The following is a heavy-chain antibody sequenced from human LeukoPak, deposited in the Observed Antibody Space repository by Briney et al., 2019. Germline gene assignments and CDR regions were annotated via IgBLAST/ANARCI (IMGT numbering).Heavy chain of an antibody. CDR2: ISSSSSYI. J-gene: IGHJ6*02. CDR3: ARGPGSLYYGMDV. D-gene: IGHD3-10*01. Sequence: GGSLRLSCAASGLTFSSYSMNWVRQAPGKGLEWVSSISSSSSYIYYADSVKGRFTISRDNAKNSLYLQMNSLRAEDTAVYYCARGPGSLYYGMDVWGQGTTVTVSS. CDR1: GLTFSSYS. V-gene: IGHV3-21*01.